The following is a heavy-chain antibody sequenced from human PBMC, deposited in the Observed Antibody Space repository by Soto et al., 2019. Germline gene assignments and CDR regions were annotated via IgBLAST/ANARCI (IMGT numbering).Heavy chain of an antibody. Sequence: QLLESGPGLVKPSETLSLTCTVSGGSISSSSYYWGWIRQPPGKGLEWIGSIYYSGSTYYNPSLKSRVTISVDTSKNQFSLKLSSVTAADTAVYYCARRTYYCSGGSCYLGGFDYWGQGTLVTVSS. CDR1: GGSISSSSYY. D-gene: IGHD2-15*01. J-gene: IGHJ4*02. CDR3: ARRTYYCSGGSCYLGGFDY. V-gene: IGHV4-39*01. CDR2: IYYSGST.